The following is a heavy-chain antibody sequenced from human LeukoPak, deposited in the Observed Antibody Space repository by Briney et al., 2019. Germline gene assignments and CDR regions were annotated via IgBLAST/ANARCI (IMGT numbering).Heavy chain of an antibody. J-gene: IGHJ4*02. Sequence: GGSLRLSCAASGFSFDEYAMAWVRQAPGKGLEWVSCINWNSLSTGYADSVKGRFTISRDNAKSSLYLQMNSLRAEDTALYYCARVDSSGWYLRQLDYWGQGTLVTVSS. V-gene: IGHV3-20*04. CDR1: GFSFDEYA. CDR3: ARVDSSGWYLRQLDY. D-gene: IGHD6-19*01. CDR2: INWNSLST.